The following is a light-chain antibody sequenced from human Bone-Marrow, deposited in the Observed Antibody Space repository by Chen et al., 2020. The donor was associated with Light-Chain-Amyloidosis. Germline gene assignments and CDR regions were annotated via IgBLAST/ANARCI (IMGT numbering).Light chain of an antibody. Sequence: YELTQPPSVAVSPGQTARITCSGDDLPTKYAYWYQQKPGQAPVLVIHRDTERPSGIPERFSGSGAGTTATLTISGVRAEDEADYHCQSADSSGTYEVIFGGGTKLTVL. CDR3: QSADSSGTYEVI. CDR1: DLPTKY. CDR2: RDT. V-gene: IGLV3-25*03. J-gene: IGLJ2*01.